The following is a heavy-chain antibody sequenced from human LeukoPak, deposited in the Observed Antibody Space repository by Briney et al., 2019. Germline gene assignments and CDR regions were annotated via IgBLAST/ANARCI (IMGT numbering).Heavy chain of an antibody. V-gene: IGHV4-61*02. Sequence: SETLSLTCTVSGGSVSSGGYSWSWIRQPAGKGLEWIGRIYTSGNTNYNPSLKSRVTLSVDTSKNQFSLKLSSVTAADTAVYYCARDRPDYGTDYWGQGTLVTVSS. J-gene: IGHJ4*02. D-gene: IGHD4-17*01. CDR3: ARDRPDYGTDY. CDR1: GGSVSSGGYS. CDR2: IYTSGNT.